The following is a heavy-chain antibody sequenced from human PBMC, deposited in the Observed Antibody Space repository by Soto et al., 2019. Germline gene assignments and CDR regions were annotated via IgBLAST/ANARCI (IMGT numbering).Heavy chain of an antibody. CDR2: VNPAGSAS. Sequence: EVQLVESGGGLVQPGGSLRLSCVGSGFTFSNYWMHWVRQVPGKGPVWVSRVNPAGSASSYADFVKGRFSVSRDNAKNTRYLKMNSLSADDTAVYYCATGGYSYGWGYWGQGTLVTVSS. J-gene: IGHJ4*02. V-gene: IGHV3-74*01. CDR3: ATGGYSYGWGY. D-gene: IGHD5-18*01. CDR1: GFTFSNYW.